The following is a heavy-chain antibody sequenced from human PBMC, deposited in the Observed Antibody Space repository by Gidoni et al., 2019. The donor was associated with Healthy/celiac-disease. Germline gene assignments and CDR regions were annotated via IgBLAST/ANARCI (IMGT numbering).Heavy chain of an antibody. Sequence: EVQLVESGGGLVQPGGSLRLSCAASGFTFSSYSMNWVRQAPGKGLEWVSYIRSSSSTIYYAESVKGRLTSSRDNAKNSLYLQMNSLRDEDTAVYYCARGTGDSSGYYLNWGQGTLVTVSS. J-gene: IGHJ4*02. CDR1: GFTFSSYS. CDR2: IRSSSSTI. CDR3: ARGTGDSSGYYLN. V-gene: IGHV3-48*02. D-gene: IGHD3-22*01.